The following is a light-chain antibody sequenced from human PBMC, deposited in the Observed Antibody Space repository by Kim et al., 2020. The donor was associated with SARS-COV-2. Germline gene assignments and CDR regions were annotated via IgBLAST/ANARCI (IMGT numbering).Light chain of an antibody. CDR2: RAS. Sequence: PGETVTLACRASQSIGSNSAWYQHIRGQAPRLLIYRASTRATGVPARFTGSGSGTEFTLTISSLQSEDVGVYYCQQYNDWPPTYTFGQGTKLEI. CDR3: QQYNDWPPTYT. J-gene: IGKJ2*01. V-gene: IGKV3-15*01. CDR1: QSIGSN.